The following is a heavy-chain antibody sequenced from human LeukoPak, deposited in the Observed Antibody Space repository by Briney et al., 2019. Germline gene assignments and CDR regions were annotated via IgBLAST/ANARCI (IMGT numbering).Heavy chain of an antibody. D-gene: IGHD2-15*01. J-gene: IGHJ4*02. CDR3: ARGCGSGGSCWIFDY. CDR2: IILIFGTA. CDR1: GGTFSSYA. Sequence: SVKVSCKASGGTFSSYAISWVRQAPGQGLEWMGGIILIFGTANYAQKFQGRVTITADESTSTAYMELSSLRSEDTAVYYCARGCGSGGSCWIFDYWGQGTLVTVSS. V-gene: IGHV1-69*13.